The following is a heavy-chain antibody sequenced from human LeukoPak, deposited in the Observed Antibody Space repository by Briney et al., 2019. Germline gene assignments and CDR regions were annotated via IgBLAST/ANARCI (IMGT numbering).Heavy chain of an antibody. CDR3: ARDSYGSGSYGKFAQYYYYGMDV. CDR1: GFSLSGYW. CDR2: INRDGSQK. J-gene: IGHJ6*02. D-gene: IGHD3-10*01. V-gene: IGHV3-7*03. Sequence: GGSRRLSCAASGFSLSGYWMTWVRQAPGKGLEWVANINRDGSQKNHVDSVQGRFTISRDNAKNSLYLQMNSLRAEDTAVYYCARDSYGSGSYGKFAQYYYYGMDVWGQGTTVTVSS.